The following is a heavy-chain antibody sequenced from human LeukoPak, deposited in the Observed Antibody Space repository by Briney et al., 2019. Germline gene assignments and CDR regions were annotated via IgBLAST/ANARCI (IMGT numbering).Heavy chain of an antibody. J-gene: IGHJ3*01. V-gene: IGHV4-4*02. Sequence: PSETLSLTCSVSGDSISSRNWWTWVRQTPGKGLEWIGEIFHTGSTNYNPSVEGRVTISIDKSRNHFSLMLTSVTAADTALYYCARGMWFDTLFSAFDVWGQGTMVSVSS. CDR1: GDSISSRNW. CDR2: IFHTGST. CDR3: ARGMWFDTLFSAFDV. D-gene: IGHD3-10*01.